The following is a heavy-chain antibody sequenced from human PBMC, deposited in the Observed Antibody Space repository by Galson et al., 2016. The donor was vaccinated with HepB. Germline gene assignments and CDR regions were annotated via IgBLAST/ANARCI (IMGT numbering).Heavy chain of an antibody. CDR2: IEPDGNSP. Sequence: SLRLSCAVSGFTFRNHQMHWLRQVPGKGLVWVSRIEPDGNSPIYADSVKGRFTISRDNAENMLYLQMNSLRAEDTAIYYCASDLSGPDYWGQGTLVTVSS. CDR1: GFTFRNHQ. CDR3: ASDLSGPDY. V-gene: IGHV3-74*01. J-gene: IGHJ4*02.